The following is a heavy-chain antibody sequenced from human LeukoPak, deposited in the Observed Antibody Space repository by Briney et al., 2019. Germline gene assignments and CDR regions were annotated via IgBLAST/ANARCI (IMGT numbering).Heavy chain of an antibody. CDR3: ASIVYSGYDSNDF. J-gene: IGHJ4*02. CDR1: GFTFSSYS. CDR2: ISSSSSYI. V-gene: IGHV3-21*01. D-gene: IGHD5-12*01. Sequence: KPGGSLRLSCAASGFTFSSYSMNWVRQAPGKGLEWVSSISSSSSYIYYADSLKGRFTISRDNAKNSLYLQMNSLRAEDTAVYYCASIVYSGYDSNDFWGQGTLVTVSS.